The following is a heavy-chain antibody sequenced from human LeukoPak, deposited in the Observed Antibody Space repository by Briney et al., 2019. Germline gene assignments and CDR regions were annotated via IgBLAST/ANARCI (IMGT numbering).Heavy chain of an antibody. CDR3: ARVNWHVALVFDY. CDR2: IYYSGST. V-gene: IGHV4-59*01. Sequence: SETLSLTCTVSGGSISSYYWSWIRQLPGKGLEWIGYIYYSGSTNYNPSLKSRVTISVDTSKNQFSLKLSSVTAADTAVYYCARVNWHVALVFDYWGQGTLVTVSS. CDR1: GGSISSYY. J-gene: IGHJ4*02. D-gene: IGHD1-1*01.